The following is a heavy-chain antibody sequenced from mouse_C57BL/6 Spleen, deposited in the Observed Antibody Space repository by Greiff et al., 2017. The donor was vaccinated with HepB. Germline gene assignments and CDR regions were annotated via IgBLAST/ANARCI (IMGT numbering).Heavy chain of an antibody. CDR1: GYTFTSYW. J-gene: IGHJ2*01. Sequence: QVQLQQPGAELVKPGASVKLSCKASGYTFTSYWMHWVKQRPGRGLEWIGRIDPNSGGTKYNEKFKSKATLTADKPSSTAYMQLSSLTSEDSEVSDYEREAYCEYDAGYLDYWGQGTPVTVSS. CDR2: IDPNSGGT. V-gene: IGHV1-72*01. CDR3: EREAYCEYDAGYLDY. D-gene: IGHD2-4*01.